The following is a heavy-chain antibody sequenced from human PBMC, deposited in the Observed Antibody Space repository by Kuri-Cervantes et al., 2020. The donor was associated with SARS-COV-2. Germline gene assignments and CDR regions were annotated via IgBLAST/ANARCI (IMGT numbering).Heavy chain of an antibody. CDR2: IYYSGST. CDR1: GGSISSYY. J-gene: IGHJ4*02. Sequence: SETLSLTCTVSGGSISSYYWSWIRQPPGKGLEWIGYIYYSGSTNYNPSLKSRVTISVDTSKNQFSLKLSSVTAADTAVYYCAKVNRMYTIFGLVTALDYWGQGTLVTVSS. V-gene: IGHV4-59*13. CDR3: AKVNRMYTIFGLVTALDY. D-gene: IGHD3-3*01.